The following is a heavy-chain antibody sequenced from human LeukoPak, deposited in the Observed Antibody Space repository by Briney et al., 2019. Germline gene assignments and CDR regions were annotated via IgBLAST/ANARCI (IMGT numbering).Heavy chain of an antibody. Sequence: PSETLSLTCAVYGGSISSYYWSWIRQPPGKGLEWIGYVYYNGSTNYNPSLKSRVTISVDTSKNQFSLKLTSVTAADTAVYYCARGDSGSFSQFDCWGQGTLVTVSS. CDR2: VYYNGST. V-gene: IGHV4-59*01. D-gene: IGHD1-26*01. CDR3: ARGDSGSFSQFDC. CDR1: GGSISSYY. J-gene: IGHJ4*02.